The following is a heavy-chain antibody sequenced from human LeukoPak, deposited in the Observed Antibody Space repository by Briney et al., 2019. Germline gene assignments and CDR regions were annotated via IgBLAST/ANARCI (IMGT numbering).Heavy chain of an antibody. D-gene: IGHD3-9*01. J-gene: IGHJ6*02. CDR1: GFTFSSYA. V-gene: IGHV3-30*04. CDR2: ISYDGSNK. Sequence: GGSLRLSCAASGFTFSSYAMHWVRQAPGKGLEWVAVISYDGSNKYYADSVKGRFTISRDNSKNTLYLQMNSLRAEDTAVYYCARDQSVRYFDWLLYSYYGMDVWAKGPRSPSP. CDR3: ARDQSVRYFDWLLYSYYGMDV.